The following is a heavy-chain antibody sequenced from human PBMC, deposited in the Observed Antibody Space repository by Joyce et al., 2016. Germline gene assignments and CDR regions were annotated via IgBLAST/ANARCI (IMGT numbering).Heavy chain of an antibody. CDR1: GFTFSSSD. Sequence: EVQLLESGGGLVQPGGVLRRSCAASGFTFSSSDMSWVRQAPGKGLEWVSTISGSGGSTYYAHSVGGRFTFSRYNSENSLCLHMNSLRAEDTAVYYCATWAPTNYDFWSGYSYYFDNWGQGTLVTVSS. CDR2: ISGSGGST. D-gene: IGHD3-3*01. V-gene: IGHV3-23*01. J-gene: IGHJ4*02. CDR3: ATWAPTNYDFWSGYSYYFDN.